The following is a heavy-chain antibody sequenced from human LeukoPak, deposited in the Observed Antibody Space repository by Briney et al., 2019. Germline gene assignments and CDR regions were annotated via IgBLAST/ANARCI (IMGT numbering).Heavy chain of an antibody. CDR2: ISGSGTNT. D-gene: IGHD3-22*01. CDR3: SHTRVVVISQNYLDY. Sequence: GRSLTLACAAAGLTLRNYATSWVRQPPGKWLEWVSAISGSGTNTYYADSGTGRFTISTDTCKNTLYMQMSSLTAEDTAVSYCSHTRVVVISQNYLDYWGQGTLVSVSS. V-gene: IGHV3-23*01. CDR1: GLTLRNYA. J-gene: IGHJ4*02.